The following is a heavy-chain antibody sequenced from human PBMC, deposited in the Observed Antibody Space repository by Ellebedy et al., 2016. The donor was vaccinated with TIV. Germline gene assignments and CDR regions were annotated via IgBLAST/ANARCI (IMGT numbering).Heavy chain of an antibody. CDR3: ARQPYRGGYGDY. Sequence: SETLSLTXGVSGDSISSNEWWSWVRQFPGKELEWIGEIHHNGATNYNPSLKSRVTMSVDKPKNQFSLKLSSVTAADTAVYYCARQPYRGGYGDYWGQGTLVTVSS. CDR1: GDSISSNEW. D-gene: IGHD5-12*01. CDR2: IHHNGAT. J-gene: IGHJ4*02. V-gene: IGHV4-4*02.